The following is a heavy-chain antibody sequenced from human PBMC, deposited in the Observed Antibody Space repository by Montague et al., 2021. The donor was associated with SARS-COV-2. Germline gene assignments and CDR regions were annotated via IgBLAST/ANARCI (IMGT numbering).Heavy chain of an antibody. V-gene: IGHV4-34*01. CDR1: GGSFSGYY. J-gene: IGHJ6*02. CDR3: ARGGTVTTFYYYYYYGMDV. Sequence: SETLSLTCAVYGGSFSGYYWSWIRQPPGKGLEWIGEINHSGSTNYNPSLKSRVTISVDTSKNQFSLKLSSVTAADTAVCYCARGGTVTTFYYYYYYGMDVWGQGTTVTVSS. D-gene: IGHD4-17*01. CDR2: INHSGST.